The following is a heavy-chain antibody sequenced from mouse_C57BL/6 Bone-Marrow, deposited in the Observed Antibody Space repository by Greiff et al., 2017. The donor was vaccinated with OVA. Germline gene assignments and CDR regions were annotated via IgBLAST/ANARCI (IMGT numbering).Heavy chain of an antibody. CDR1: GYTFTSYW. Sequence: QVQLQQPGTELVKPGASVKLSCKASGYTFTSYWMHWVKQRPGQGLAWIGNINPSNGGTNYNETFKSKATLTVDKSSSTAYMQHSSLTSEDYAVDYCADGNYRLYYFDYWGQGTTLTVSS. CDR2: INPSNGGT. CDR3: ADGNYRLYYFDY. V-gene: IGHV1-53*01. J-gene: IGHJ2*01. D-gene: IGHD2-1*01.